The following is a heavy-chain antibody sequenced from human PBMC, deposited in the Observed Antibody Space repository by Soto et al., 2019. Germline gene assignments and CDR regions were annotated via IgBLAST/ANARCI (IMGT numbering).Heavy chain of an antibody. CDR2: ISGSGGST. J-gene: IGHJ3*02. V-gene: IGHV3-23*01. CDR1: GFTFSSYA. D-gene: IGHD2-15*01. CDR3: AKDLYLGYCSGGSCYAAYDAFDI. Sequence: EVQLLESGGGLVQPGGSLRLSCAASGFTFSSYAMSWVRQAPGKGLEWVSAISGSGGSTYYADSVKGRFTISRDNTKNTLYLQMNSLGAGDTAVYYCAKDLYLGYCSGGSCYAAYDAFDIWGQGTMVTVSS.